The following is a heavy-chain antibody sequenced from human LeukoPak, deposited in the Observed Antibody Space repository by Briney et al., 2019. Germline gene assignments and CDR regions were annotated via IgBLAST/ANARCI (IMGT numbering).Heavy chain of an antibody. J-gene: IGHJ4*02. Sequence: SETLSLTCTVSGGSIGIDDYYWTWIRQPAGKGLEWIGRIYTSGSTNYNPSLKSRVTMSVDTSKNQFSLKLSSVTAADTAVYYCAREPLVRVSGSYYDYWGQGTLVTVSS. CDR1: GGSIGIDDYY. D-gene: IGHD1-26*01. CDR2: IYTSGST. V-gene: IGHV4-61*02. CDR3: AREPLVRVSGSYYDY.